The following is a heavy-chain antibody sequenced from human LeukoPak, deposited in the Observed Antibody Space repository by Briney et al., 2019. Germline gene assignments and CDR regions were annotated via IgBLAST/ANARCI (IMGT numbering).Heavy chain of an antibody. V-gene: IGHV3-33*01. CDR1: GFTFSSYG. J-gene: IGHJ6*02. Sequence: GGSLRLSCAASGFTFSSYGMHWVRQAPGKGLEWVAVIWCDGSNKYYADSVKGRFTISRDNSKNTLYLQMNSLRAEDTAVYYCARDWDSSTHLSNYYYYYGMDVWGQGTTVTVSS. CDR3: ARDWDSSTHLSNYYYYYGMDV. CDR2: IWCDGSNK. D-gene: IGHD6-13*01.